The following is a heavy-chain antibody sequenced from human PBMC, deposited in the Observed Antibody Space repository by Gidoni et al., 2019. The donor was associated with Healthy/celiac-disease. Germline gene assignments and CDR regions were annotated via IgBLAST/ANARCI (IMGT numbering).Heavy chain of an antibody. V-gene: IGHV3-33*01. CDR2: IWYDGSNK. J-gene: IGHJ4*02. CDR3: ARDSSPIQGGRLVRGPSGGPRGGYFDY. Sequence: QVQLVESGGGVVQPGRSLRLSCAAYGFTFSSYGMHWVRQARGQGLEWVAVIWYDGSNKYYADSVKGRFTISRDNSKNTLYLQMNSLRAEDTAVYYCARDSSPIQGGRLVRGPSGGPRGGYFDYWGQGTLVTVSS. CDR1: GFTFSSYG. D-gene: IGHD3-10*01.